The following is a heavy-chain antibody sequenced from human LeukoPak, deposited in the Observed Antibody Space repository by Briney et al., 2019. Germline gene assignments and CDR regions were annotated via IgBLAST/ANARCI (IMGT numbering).Heavy chain of an antibody. J-gene: IGHJ4*02. CDR3: ARGNSGSYYGFDY. CDR1: GGSISSYY. CDR2: IYYTGST. V-gene: IGHV4-59*01. D-gene: IGHD1-26*01. Sequence: PSETLSLTCTVSGGSISSYYWSWIRQPPGKGLEWIGYIYYTGSTNYNPSLKSRVTISVDTSKNQFSLKLSSVAAADTAVYYCARGNSGSYYGFDYWGQGTLVTVSS.